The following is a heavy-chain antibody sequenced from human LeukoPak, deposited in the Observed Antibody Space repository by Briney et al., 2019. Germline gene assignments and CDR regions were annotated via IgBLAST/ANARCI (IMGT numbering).Heavy chain of an antibody. Sequence: GRPLRLSCAASGFTFRSYGMHWVRQAPGKGLEWVAVIWSDGSDKYYADSVKGRFTISRDNYKNTLDLQMDSLRAEDTAVYYCARRGSKTYDFDYWGQGVLVTVSS. CDR1: GFTFRSYG. V-gene: IGHV3-33*01. CDR3: ARRGSKTYDFDY. J-gene: IGHJ4*02. D-gene: IGHD3-10*01. CDR2: IWSDGSDK.